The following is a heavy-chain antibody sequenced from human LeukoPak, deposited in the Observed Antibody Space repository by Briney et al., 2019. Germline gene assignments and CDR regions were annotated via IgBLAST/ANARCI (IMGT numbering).Heavy chain of an antibody. CDR3: TQSNY. Sequence: GSLRLSCAASGFTFSGSPILWVRQASGKGLEWVGRIRSKADNYATAYAASMQGRCTISRDDSKSTAYLQLNSLKTEDTAVYYCTQSNYWGQGALVTVSS. J-gene: IGHJ4*02. CDR1: GFTFSGSP. V-gene: IGHV3-73*01. CDR2: IRSKADNYAT.